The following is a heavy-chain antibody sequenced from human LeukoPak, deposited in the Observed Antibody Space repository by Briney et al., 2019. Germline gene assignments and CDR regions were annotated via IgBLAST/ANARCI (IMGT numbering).Heavy chain of an antibody. CDR2: IYHSGST. J-gene: IGHJ5*02. D-gene: IGHD6-13*01. Sequence: PSETLSLTCTVSGYSISSGYYWGWIRQPPGKGLEWIGSIYHSGSTYYNPSLKSRVTISVDTSKNQFSLKLSSVTAADTAVYYCARELLEQQEPWGQGTLVTVSS. CDR1: GYSISSGYY. CDR3: ARELLEQQEP. V-gene: IGHV4-38-2*02.